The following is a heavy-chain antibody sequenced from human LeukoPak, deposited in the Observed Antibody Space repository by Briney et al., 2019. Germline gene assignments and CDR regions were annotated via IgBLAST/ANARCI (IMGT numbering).Heavy chain of an antibody. CDR1: GYSLSSGYY. CDR3: ARGGPWDDSNGYSFDY. Sequence: PSETLSLTCTVSGYSLSSGYYWGWIRQPPGKGLERIGSIYHSGSTHYSPSLKSRVTISVDTSKNQFSLKLSSVTAADTAVYYCARGGPWDDSNGYSFDYWGQGTLVTVSS. V-gene: IGHV4-38-2*02. CDR2: IYHSGST. D-gene: IGHD3-22*01. J-gene: IGHJ4*02.